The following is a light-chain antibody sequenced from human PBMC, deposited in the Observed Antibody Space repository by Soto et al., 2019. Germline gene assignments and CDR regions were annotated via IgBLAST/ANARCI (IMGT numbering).Light chain of an antibody. CDR3: QSYGDNNQV. CDR2: EDN. CDR1: SGSIASNY. Sequence: NFMLTQPHSVSESPGKTVTISCTGSSGSIASNYVQWFQQRPGSAPTTVIYEDNKRPSGVPDRFSGSIDSSSNSASHTISGLKTEDEADYYCQSYGDNNQVFGGGTKLTVL. V-gene: IGLV6-57*02. J-gene: IGLJ3*02.